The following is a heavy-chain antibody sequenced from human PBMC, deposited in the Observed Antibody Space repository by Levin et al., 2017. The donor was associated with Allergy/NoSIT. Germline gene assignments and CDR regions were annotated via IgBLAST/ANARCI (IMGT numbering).Heavy chain of an antibody. CDR3: ARESTDVSSDY. CDR1: GFTFSNYS. V-gene: IGHV3-21*01. D-gene: IGHD4-11*01. Sequence: GGSLRLSCAASGFTFSNYSMNWVRQAPGKGLEWVSSISSRSSNIYYADSVKGRFTISRDNAKNSLYLQMNSLRAEDTAVYYCARESTDVSSDYWGQGTLVTVSS. CDR2: ISSRSSNI. J-gene: IGHJ4*02.